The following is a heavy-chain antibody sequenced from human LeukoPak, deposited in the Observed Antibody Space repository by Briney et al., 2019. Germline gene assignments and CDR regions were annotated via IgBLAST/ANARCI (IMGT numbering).Heavy chain of an antibody. V-gene: IGHV3-30*02. D-gene: IGHD1-26*01. CDR3: AKVVFSGNAFDI. Sequence: PGGSLRLSCAASGFTFSNYGMHWVRQAPGKGLEWVAFIRYDGGNKYYADSVKGRFTISRDNSKNTLSLQMNSLRAEDTAVYYCAKVVFSGNAFDIWGQGTMVTVSS. CDR1: GFTFSNYG. CDR2: IRYDGGNK. J-gene: IGHJ3*02.